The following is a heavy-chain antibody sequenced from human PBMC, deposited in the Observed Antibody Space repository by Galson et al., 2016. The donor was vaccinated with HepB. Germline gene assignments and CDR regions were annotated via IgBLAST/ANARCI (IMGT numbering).Heavy chain of an antibody. J-gene: IGHJ4*02. V-gene: IGHV5-51*01. Sequence: QSGADVKKPGESLKISCKGSGYSFTNYWIAWVRQLPGKGLEWMGIIYPGDSDTRYSPSFKGQVTISADKSISTAYVQWSSLKASDTAMYLCARHLGATTVARPEFDYWGQGTLVTVPS. D-gene: IGHD4-23*01. CDR1: GYSFTNYW. CDR2: IYPGDSDT. CDR3: ARHLGATTVARPEFDY.